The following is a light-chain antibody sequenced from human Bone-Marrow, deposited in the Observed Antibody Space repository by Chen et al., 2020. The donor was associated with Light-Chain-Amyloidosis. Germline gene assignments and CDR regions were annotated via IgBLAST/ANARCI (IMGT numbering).Light chain of an antibody. CDR2: DTN. J-gene: IGLJ3*02. Sequence: QSVLTQPPSASGTPGQRGTISCSGGRSNVGANGVNWYQQLPGAAPKLLIFDTNRRPSGVPDRFSGSKSGTSASLAISGLQSEDEAHYYCAPWDDRLNGWVFGGGTRLTVL. V-gene: IGLV1-44*01. CDR1: RSNVGANG. CDR3: APWDDRLNGWV.